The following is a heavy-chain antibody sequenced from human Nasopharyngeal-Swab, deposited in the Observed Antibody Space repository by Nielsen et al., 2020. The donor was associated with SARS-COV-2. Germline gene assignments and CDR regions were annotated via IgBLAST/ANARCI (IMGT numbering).Heavy chain of an antibody. D-gene: IGHD4-17*01. CDR1: GYTFTGYY. CDR3: STVTTVYYYGMDV. V-gene: IGHV1-2*06. CDR2: INPNSGGT. J-gene: IGHJ6*02. Sequence: ASVKVSCKASGYTFTGYYMHWVRQAPGQGLEWMGRINPNSGGTKYAQKFQGRVTMTRATSISTAYMELSRLRSDDTAVYYCSTVTTVYYYGMDVWGQGTTVTVSS.